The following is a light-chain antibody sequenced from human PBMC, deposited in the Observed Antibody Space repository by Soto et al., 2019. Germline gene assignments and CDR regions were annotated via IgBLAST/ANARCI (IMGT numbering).Light chain of an antibody. CDR3: SSYTSKSSLI. CDR2: EVR. Sequence: QSALSQPASVSGSPGQSITISCAGTMRDVGAYNLVSWYQQHPGRAPQLIIYEVRNRPSGISFRFSGSKSGNTASLTISGLQAEDEADYYCSSYTSKSSLIFGGGTKVTVL. V-gene: IGLV2-14*01. J-gene: IGLJ2*01. CDR1: MRDVGAYNL.